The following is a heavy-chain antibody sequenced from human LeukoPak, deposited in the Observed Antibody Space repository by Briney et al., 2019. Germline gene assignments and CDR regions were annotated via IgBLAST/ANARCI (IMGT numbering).Heavy chain of an antibody. Sequence: ASVKVSCKASGYTFTGYYMHWVRQAPGQGLEWMGWINPNSGGTNYAQKFQGRVTMTRDTSISTAYMELSRLRSDDTAVYYCARGIAVAVHYYYYYMDVWGKGTTVTVSS. CDR1: GYTFTGYY. CDR3: ARGIAVAVHYYYYYMDV. D-gene: IGHD6-19*01. V-gene: IGHV1-2*02. CDR2: INPNSGGT. J-gene: IGHJ6*03.